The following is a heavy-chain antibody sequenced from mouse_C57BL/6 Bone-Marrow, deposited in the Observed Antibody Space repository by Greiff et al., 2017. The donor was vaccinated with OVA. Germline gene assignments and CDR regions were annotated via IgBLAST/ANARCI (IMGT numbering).Heavy chain of an antibody. V-gene: IGHV5-4*01. J-gene: IGHJ3*01. CDR1: GFTFSSYA. CDR2: ISDGGSYT. D-gene: IGHD2-4*01. CDR3: ARDLGYYDYPWFAY. Sequence: EVQLQESGGGLVKPGGSLKLSCAASGFTFSSYAMSWVRQTPEKRLEWVATISDGGSYTYYPDNVKGRFTISRDNAKNNLYLQMSHLKSEDTAMYYCARDLGYYDYPWFAYWGQGTLVTVSA.